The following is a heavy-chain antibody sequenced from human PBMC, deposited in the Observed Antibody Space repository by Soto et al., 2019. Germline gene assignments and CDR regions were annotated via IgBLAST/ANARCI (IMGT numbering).Heavy chain of an antibody. CDR2: IDPSDSQT. D-gene: IGHD3-22*01. V-gene: IGHV5-10-1*01. CDR1: GYSFAGYW. Sequence: PGESLKISCKGIGYSFAGYWITWVRQKPGKGLEWMGRIDPSDSQTYYSPSFRGHVTISVTKSITTVFLQWSSLRASDTAMYYCARQIYDSDTGPNFQYYFDSWGQGTPVTVSS. J-gene: IGHJ4*02. CDR3: ARQIYDSDTGPNFQYYFDS.